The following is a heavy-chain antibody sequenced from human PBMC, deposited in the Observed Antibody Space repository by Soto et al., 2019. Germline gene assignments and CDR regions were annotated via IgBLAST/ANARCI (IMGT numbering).Heavy chain of an antibody. Sequence: ASVKVSCKASGYDVTRYYIHWVRQGPGQGLEWMGIINPTGGGRTKYAQKFQGRVTVTSDRSTSTVYMELTSLRSDDTAVYYCAKVGETDGDPNLESYYYGMDVWGQGTTVTVSS. CDR1: GYDVTRYY. CDR2: INPTGGGRT. V-gene: IGHV1-46*01. J-gene: IGHJ6*02. CDR3: AKVGETDGDPNLESYYYGMDV.